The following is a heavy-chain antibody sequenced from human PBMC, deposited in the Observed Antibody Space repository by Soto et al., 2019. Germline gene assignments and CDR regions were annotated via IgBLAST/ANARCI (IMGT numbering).Heavy chain of an antibody. CDR1: GYTFTGYY. J-gene: IGHJ3*02. V-gene: IGHV1-2*04. Sequence: QVQLVQSGAEVKKPGASVKVSCKASGYTFTGYYMHWVRQAPGQGLEWMGWINPNSGGTNYAQKFQGWVTMTRDTSISRAYMELSRLRSDDTAVYYCARGGGYDFWSGYYTGAFDIWGQGTMVTVSS. CDR3: ARGGGYDFWSGYYTGAFDI. CDR2: INPNSGGT. D-gene: IGHD3-3*01.